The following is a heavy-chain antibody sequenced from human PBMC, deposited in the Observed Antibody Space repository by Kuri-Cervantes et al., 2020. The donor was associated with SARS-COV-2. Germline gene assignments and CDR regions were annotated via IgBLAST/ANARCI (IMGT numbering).Heavy chain of an antibody. CDR1: GGSFSGYY. J-gene: IGHJ4*02. D-gene: IGHD2-15*01. V-gene: IGHV4-34*01. CDR3: ARVNGDGVVVVAATTGETKPTAYYFDY. CDR2: INHSGST. Sequence: SQTLSLTCAVYGGSFSGYYWSWIRQPPGKGLEWIGEINHSGSTNYNPSLKSRVTISVDTSKNQFSLKLSSVTAADTAVYYCARVNGDGVVVVAATTGETKPTAYYFDYWGQGTLVTVSS.